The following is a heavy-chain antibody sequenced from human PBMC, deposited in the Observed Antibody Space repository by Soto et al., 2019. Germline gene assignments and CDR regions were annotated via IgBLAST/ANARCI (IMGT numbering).Heavy chain of an antibody. Sequence: GESLKISCKGSGYSFTSYWIGWVRQMPGKGLEWRGIIYPGDYDTRYGPCFQGQVTISATKSISTAYLQWSSMKASDTAMYYCARRAAYCGGDCYATFDYWGQGTLVTVSS. V-gene: IGHV5-51*01. J-gene: IGHJ4*02. D-gene: IGHD2-21*02. CDR3: ARRAAYCGGDCYATFDY. CDR2: IYPGDYDT. CDR1: GYSFTSYW.